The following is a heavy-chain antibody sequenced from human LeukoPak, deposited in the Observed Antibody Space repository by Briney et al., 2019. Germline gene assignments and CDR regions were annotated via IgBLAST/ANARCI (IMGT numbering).Heavy chain of an antibody. CDR1: GFTFSSFA. D-gene: IGHD3-22*01. Sequence: GGSLRLSCAASGFTFSSFAMSWVRQAPGKGLEWVSGISGSGGSTYYADSVKGRFTISRDNAKNSLYLQMNSLRAEDTAVYYCARERGIWYYDSSGYYQYWGQGTLVTVSS. CDR3: ARERGIWYYDSSGYYQY. V-gene: IGHV3-23*01. J-gene: IGHJ4*02. CDR2: ISGSGGST.